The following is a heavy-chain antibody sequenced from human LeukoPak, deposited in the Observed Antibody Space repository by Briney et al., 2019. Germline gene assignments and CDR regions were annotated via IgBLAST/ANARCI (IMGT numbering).Heavy chain of an antibody. J-gene: IGHJ3*02. V-gene: IGHV1-2*06. Sequence: ASAKVSCKDSGDTFTGYYMNWVRQAPGQGLEWMGRINPNTGGTNYAQNFQGSVTMTRDTSITTVYMELSRLRSDDTAVYYCARVGDGLNDGFDIWGQGTMVTVSS. D-gene: IGHD5-24*01. CDR2: INPNTGGT. CDR3: ARVGDGLNDGFDI. CDR1: GDTFTGYY.